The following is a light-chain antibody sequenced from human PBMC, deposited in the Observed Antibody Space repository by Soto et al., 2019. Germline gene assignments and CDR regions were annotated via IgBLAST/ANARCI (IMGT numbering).Light chain of an antibody. CDR2: EDI. CDR3: CSYAGSTTWV. CDR1: SSDVGSYNL. J-gene: IGLJ3*02. Sequence: VLTQPASVSGSPGQSITISCTGTSSDVGSYNLVSWYRHHPGKAPKLMIYEDIKRPSGVSNRFSGSKSGNTASLTISGLQAEDEADYYCCSYAGSTTWVFGGGT. V-gene: IGLV2-23*01.